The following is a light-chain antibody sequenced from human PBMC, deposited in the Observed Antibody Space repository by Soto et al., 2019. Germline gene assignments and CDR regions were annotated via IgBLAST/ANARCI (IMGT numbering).Light chain of an antibody. J-gene: IGKJ4*01. CDR1: QTVTSTF. CDR3: QQFGDSRLT. V-gene: IGKV3-20*01. Sequence: IVLTQSPGTLSLSPGERATLSCRASQTVTSTFLSWYQQKPGQALRLLIYGTFNRATGIPDRFIGGGSETDFTLSISRLEPEDSAVYYCQQFGDSRLTFGGGTKVEI. CDR2: GTF.